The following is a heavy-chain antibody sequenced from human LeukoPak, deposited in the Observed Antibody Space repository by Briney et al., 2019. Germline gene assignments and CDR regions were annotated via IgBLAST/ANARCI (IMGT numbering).Heavy chain of an antibody. J-gene: IGHJ6*03. CDR3: AKDGTQQLVPTNYYYYYMDV. Sequence: GGSLRLSCAASGFTFSSYAMSWVRQAPGKGLEWVSAISGSGGSTYYADSEKGRFTISRDNSKNTLYLQMNSLRAEDTAVYYCAKDGTQQLVPTNYYYYYMDVWGKGTTVTVSS. CDR1: GFTFSSYA. V-gene: IGHV3-23*01. CDR2: ISGSGGST. D-gene: IGHD6-13*01.